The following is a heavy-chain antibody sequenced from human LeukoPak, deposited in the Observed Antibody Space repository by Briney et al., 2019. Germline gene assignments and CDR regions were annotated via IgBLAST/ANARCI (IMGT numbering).Heavy chain of an antibody. CDR1: GYTLTELS. V-gene: IGHV1-46*01. Sequence: ASVKVSCKVSGYTLTELSMHWVRQAPGQGLEWMGIINPSGGSTSYAQKFQGRVTMTRDTSTSTVYMELSSLRSEDTAVYYCAREPNPHYYDSSGYDYFQHWGQGTLVTVSS. D-gene: IGHD3-22*01. CDR3: AREPNPHYYDSSGYDYFQH. J-gene: IGHJ1*01. CDR2: INPSGGST.